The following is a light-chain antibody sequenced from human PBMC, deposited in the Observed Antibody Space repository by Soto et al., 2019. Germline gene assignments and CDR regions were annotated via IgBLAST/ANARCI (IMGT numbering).Light chain of an antibody. CDR3: QHLNNYPYT. CDR2: AAS. V-gene: IGKV1-9*01. Sequence: DIQLTQSPSFLSASVGDRVTITCRASQGISTYLAWYQQKPWKAPKLLIYAASTLQSGVPSRFSGSGSGTEFTLTISSLQPEDFATFYCQHLNNYPYTFGQGTKLEIK. J-gene: IGKJ2*01. CDR1: QGISTY.